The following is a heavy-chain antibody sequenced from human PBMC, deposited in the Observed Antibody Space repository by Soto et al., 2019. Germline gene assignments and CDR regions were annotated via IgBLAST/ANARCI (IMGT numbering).Heavy chain of an antibody. CDR1: GGSISSYY. J-gene: IGHJ5*02. V-gene: IGHV4-59*01. CDR3: ARDVGIAAAGQHWFDP. D-gene: IGHD6-13*01. CDR2: IYYSGST. Sequence: QVQLQESGPGLVKPSETLSLTCTVSGGSISSYYWSWIRQPPGKGLGWIGYIYYSGSTNYNPSLKSRVTISVDTSKNQFSLKLSSVTAADTAVYYCARDVGIAAAGQHWFDPWGQGTLVTVSS.